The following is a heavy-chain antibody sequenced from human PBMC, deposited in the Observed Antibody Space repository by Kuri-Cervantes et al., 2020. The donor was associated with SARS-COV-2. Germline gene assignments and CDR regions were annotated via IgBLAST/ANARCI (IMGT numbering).Heavy chain of an antibody. CDR2: ISYDGSNK. V-gene: IGHV3-30-3*01. CDR1: GFTFSSYA. CDR3: ARSYYDYIWGSYRPEALDY. J-gene: IGHJ4*02. Sequence: GESLKISCAASGFTFSSYAMHWVRQASGKGLEWVAVISYDGSNKYYADSVKGRFTISRDNSKNTLYLQMNSLRAEDTAVYYCARSYYDYIWGSYRPEALDYWGQGTLVTVSS. D-gene: IGHD3-16*02.